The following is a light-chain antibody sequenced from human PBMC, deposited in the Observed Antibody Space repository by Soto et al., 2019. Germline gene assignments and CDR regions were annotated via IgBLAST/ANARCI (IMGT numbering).Light chain of an antibody. Sequence: EIGLTQSPGTLSLSPGERATLSCRASQSISSTYLAWYQQKPGQAPRLLISGASSRATGIPDRFSGSGSGTDFTLSISRLEPEDSAVYYCQQYGSAPNAFGQGTRLENK. V-gene: IGKV3-20*01. CDR2: GAS. J-gene: IGKJ5*01. CDR3: QQYGSAPNA. CDR1: QSISSTY.